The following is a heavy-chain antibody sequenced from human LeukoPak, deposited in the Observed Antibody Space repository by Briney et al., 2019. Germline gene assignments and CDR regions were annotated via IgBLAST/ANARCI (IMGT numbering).Heavy chain of an antibody. D-gene: IGHD2-15*01. J-gene: IGHJ3*02. V-gene: IGHV1-8*03. CDR3: ARYCSGGSCLLSDAFDI. CDR1: GYTFTSYD. CDR2: MNPNSGNT. Sequence: GASVKVSCKASGYTFTSYDINWVRQATGQGLEWMGWMNPNSGNTGYAQKFQGRVTITRNTSISTAYMELRSLRSDDTAVYYCARYCSGGSCLLSDAFDIWGQGTVVTVSS.